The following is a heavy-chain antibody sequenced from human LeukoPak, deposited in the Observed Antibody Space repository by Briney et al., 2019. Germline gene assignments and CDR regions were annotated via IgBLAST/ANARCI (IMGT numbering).Heavy chain of an antibody. J-gene: IGHJ4*02. CDR1: GGSVSGFY. Sequence: SETLSLTCTVSGGSVSGFYWSWIRQSAGKGLEWIGRIYPSGTTNYNPSLKSRVTMSVDTSKNQFSLNLNSVTAADTAVYYCARDGAYTRSLDWGQGTLVTVSS. CDR2: IYPSGTT. CDR3: ARDGAYTRSLD. D-gene: IGHD2-2*02. V-gene: IGHV4-4*07.